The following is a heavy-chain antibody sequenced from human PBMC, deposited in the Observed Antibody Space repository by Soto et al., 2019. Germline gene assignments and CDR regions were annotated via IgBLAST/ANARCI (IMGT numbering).Heavy chain of an antibody. Sequence: QVQLVQSGAEVKRPGSSVKVSCEASGGTFSSLGFTWVRQAPGQGLEWMGGIIPISGRTTFAPKFLGRVTITADESTRTTYMALTALTSDDTAIYCATRGTQGRWLEFADYWGQGTLVTVSS. CDR3: ATRGTQGRWLEFADY. CDR1: GGTFSSLG. V-gene: IGHV1-69*01. CDR2: IIPISGRT. D-gene: IGHD5-12*01. J-gene: IGHJ4*02.